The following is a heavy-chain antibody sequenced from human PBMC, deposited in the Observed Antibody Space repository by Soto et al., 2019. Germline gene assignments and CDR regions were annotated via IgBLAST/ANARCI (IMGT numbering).Heavy chain of an antibody. D-gene: IGHD3-22*01. J-gene: IGHJ4*02. CDR2: ISSSSSTI. V-gene: IGHV3-48*04. CDR1: GFTFSSYS. CDR3: ARDPHSYYDSSGYHV. Sequence: GGSLRLSCAASGFTFSSYSMNWVRQAPGKGLEWVSYISSSSSTIYYADSVKGRFTISRDNAKNSLYLQMNSLRAEDTAVYYCARDPHSYYDSSGYHVWGQGTLVTVSS.